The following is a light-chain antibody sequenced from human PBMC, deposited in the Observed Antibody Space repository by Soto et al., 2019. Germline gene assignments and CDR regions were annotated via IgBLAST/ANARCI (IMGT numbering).Light chain of an antibody. J-gene: IGKJ1*01. Sequence: EIVLTQSPGTLSLSPGDRATLSCRASQSIRSSYLTWYQQKPGQAPRLLIYGESSRATGIPDRFSGSGAGTDLTLTISSLEPEDFAVYYCQKRSNWSGTCGQGTKVDIK. CDR3: QKRSNWSGT. CDR2: GES. V-gene: IGKV3D-20*02. CDR1: QSIRSSY.